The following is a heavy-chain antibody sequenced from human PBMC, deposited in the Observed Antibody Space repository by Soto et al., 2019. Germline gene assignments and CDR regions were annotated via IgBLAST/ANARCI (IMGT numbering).Heavy chain of an antibody. CDR3: ARTDNGTAYFDL. CDR2: IYYSGTA. CDR1: GDSISSGNNY. D-gene: IGHD1-1*01. Sequence: SETLSLTCTVSGDSISSGNNYWSWIRQPPGKGLEWIGYIYYSGTAYYNPSLKSRVTISVDTSKNQFSLKLSSVTAADTAVYYSARTDNGTAYFDLWGQGSLVTVSS. V-gene: IGHV4-30-4*08. J-gene: IGHJ5*02.